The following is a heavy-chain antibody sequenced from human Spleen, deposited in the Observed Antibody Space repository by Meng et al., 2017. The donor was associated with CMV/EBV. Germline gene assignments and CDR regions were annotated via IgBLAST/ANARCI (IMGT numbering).Heavy chain of an antibody. D-gene: IGHD5-18*01. J-gene: IGHJ4*02. Sequence: GESLKISCAGSGFTFRDYVMHWVRQAPGKGLEWVGVISYDGSNKYYADSVKGRFTISRDNSKNTLYLQMNSLRAEDTAVYYCARRRQPYYFDYWGQGTLVTVSS. CDR2: ISYDGSNK. CDR3: ARRRQPYYFDY. V-gene: IGHV3-30*04. CDR1: GFTFRDYV.